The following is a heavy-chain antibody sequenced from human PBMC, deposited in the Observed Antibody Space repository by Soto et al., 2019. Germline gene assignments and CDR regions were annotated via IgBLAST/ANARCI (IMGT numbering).Heavy chain of an antibody. CDR3: AKVMVKNWFDP. CDR2: ISGSGGST. Sequence: GGSLRLSCAASGFTLSSYAMSWVRQAPGKGLEWVSAISGSGGSTYYADSVKGRFTISRDNSKNTLYLQMNSLRADDTAVYYCAKVMVKNWFDPWGQGTQVTVSS. V-gene: IGHV3-23*01. D-gene: IGHD5-18*01. J-gene: IGHJ5*02. CDR1: GFTLSSYA.